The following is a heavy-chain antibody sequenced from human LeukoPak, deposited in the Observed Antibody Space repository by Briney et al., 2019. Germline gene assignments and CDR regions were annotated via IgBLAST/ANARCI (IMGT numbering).Heavy chain of an antibody. V-gene: IGHV4-59*01. CDR2: IYYSGST. Sequence: SETLSLTCTVSGGSISSYYWSWIRQHPGKGLEWIGYIYYSGSTNYNPSLKSRVTISVDTSKNQFSLKLSSVTAADTAVYYCARGYYGSGSFNFDYWGQGTLVTVSS. D-gene: IGHD3-10*01. CDR3: ARGYYGSGSFNFDY. CDR1: GGSISSYY. J-gene: IGHJ4*02.